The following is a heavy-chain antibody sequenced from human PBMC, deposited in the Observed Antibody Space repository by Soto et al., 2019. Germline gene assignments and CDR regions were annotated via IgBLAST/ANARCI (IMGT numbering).Heavy chain of an antibody. CDR3: ARDSRQWELPTLFDY. J-gene: IGHJ4*02. CDR1: GYTFTSYG. CDR2: ISAYNGNT. Sequence: ASVKVSCKASGYTFTSYGISWVRQAPGQGLEWMGWISAYNGNTNYAQKLQGRVTMTTDTSTSTAYMELRSLRSDDTAVYYCARDSRQWELPTLFDYWGQGTLVTVSS. V-gene: IGHV1-18*01. D-gene: IGHD1-26*01.